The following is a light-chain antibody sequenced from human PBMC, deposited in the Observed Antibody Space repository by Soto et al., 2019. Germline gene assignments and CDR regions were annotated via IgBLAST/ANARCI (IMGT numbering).Light chain of an antibody. CDR3: QQHYNTHLA. CDR1: QNLLYSPNNKNY. V-gene: IGKV4-1*01. Sequence: DFVMTQSPDSLAVSLGERATINCKSSQNLLYSPNNKNYLSWFQQKPGQPPKLLIYWASTRESGVPDRFSGSGSGTDFTFTISSLQAEDVSVYYCQQHYNTHLAFGGGTKVEVK. CDR2: WAS. J-gene: IGKJ4*01.